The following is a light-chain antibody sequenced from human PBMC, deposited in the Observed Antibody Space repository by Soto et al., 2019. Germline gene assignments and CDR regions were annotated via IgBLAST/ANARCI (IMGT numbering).Light chain of an antibody. CDR1: NIGSKS. CDR3: HVWVTTSDHV. V-gene: IGLV3-21*02. J-gene: IGLJ1*01. CDR2: DDS. Sequence: SYELTQPPSVSVAPGQAPRLTCGGNNIGSKSVHWYQQKPVQAPVLGVYDDSDRPSGIHERFSGSNSGNTATLTISRVEAGDEADYYCHVWVTTSDHVFGPGTKVTVL.